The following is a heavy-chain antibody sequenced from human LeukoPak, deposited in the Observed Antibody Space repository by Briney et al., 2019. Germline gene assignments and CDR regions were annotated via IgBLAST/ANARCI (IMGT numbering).Heavy chain of an antibody. J-gene: IGHJ4*02. V-gene: IGHV1-69*13. CDR3: ARELWFGELSPQAPFDY. D-gene: IGHD3-10*01. CDR2: IIPIFGTA. Sequence: RASVKVSCKASGGTFSSYAISWVRQAPGQGLEWMGGIIPIFGTANYAQKFQGRVTITADESTSTAYMELSSLRSEDTAVYYCARELWFGELSPQAPFDYWGQGTLVTVSS. CDR1: GGTFSSYA.